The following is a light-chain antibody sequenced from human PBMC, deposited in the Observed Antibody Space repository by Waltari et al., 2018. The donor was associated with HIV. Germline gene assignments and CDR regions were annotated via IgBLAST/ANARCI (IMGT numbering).Light chain of an antibody. Sequence: QSELTQSPSASGIPGQRLTISCSGSSSNIERNYVYWYKQFPGATPKVPIYKDNERPSGVPDRISGSKSGTSASLLISGLRSDDEADYYCAVWDESLDGWLFGGGTKLTVL. J-gene: IGLJ3*02. CDR3: AVWDESLDGWL. CDR1: SSNIERNY. CDR2: KDN. V-gene: IGLV1-47*01.